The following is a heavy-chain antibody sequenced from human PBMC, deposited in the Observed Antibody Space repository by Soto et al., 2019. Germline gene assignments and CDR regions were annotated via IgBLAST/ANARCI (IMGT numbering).Heavy chain of an antibody. CDR2: IYYSGST. CDR1: GGSISSYY. J-gene: IGHJ6*02. CDR3: ARDLHYGSGSYYNGPYGMDV. V-gene: IGHV4-59*01. Sequence: PSETLSLTCTVSGGSISSYYWSWIRQPPGKGLEWIGYIYYSGSTNYNPSLKSRVTISVDTSKNQFSLKLSSVTAADTAVYYCARDLHYGSGSYYNGPYGMDVWGQGTTVTVSS. D-gene: IGHD3-10*01.